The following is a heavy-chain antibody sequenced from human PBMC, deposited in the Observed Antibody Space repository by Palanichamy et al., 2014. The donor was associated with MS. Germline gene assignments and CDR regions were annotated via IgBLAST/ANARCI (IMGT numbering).Heavy chain of an antibody. CDR3: AKEVAYGNGALDT. V-gene: IGHV3-74*01. D-gene: IGHD2/OR15-2a*01. J-gene: IGHJ3*02. CDR1: GLTFTSYW. Sequence: EVELVESGGGLVXPGGSLRLSCAASGLTFTSYWMHWVRQAPGKGLVWVSRINIDETDIKYADSVKGRFTISRDNAKNTLYLQMNSLRAEDTAVYYCAKEVAYGNGALDTWGQGTMVTVSS. CDR2: INIDETDI.